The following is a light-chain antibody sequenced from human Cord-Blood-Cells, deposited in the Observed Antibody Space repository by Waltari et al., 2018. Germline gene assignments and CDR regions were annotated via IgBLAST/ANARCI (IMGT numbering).Light chain of an antibody. Sequence: EIVLTQSPATLSLSPGERATLSCRASQSVSSYLAWYQQKPGQAPRLLIYDASNRATGIQARFSGSGSWTDLTLTISSLEPEDFAVYYCQQRSNWPLTFGGGTKVEIK. CDR3: QQRSNWPLT. CDR1: QSVSSY. J-gene: IGKJ4*01. V-gene: IGKV3-11*01. CDR2: DAS.